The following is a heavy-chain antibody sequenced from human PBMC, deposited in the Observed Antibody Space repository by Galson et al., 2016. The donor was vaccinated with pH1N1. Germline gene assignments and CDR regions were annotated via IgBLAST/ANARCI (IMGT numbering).Heavy chain of an antibody. J-gene: IGHJ4*02. V-gene: IGHV3-11*01. CDR2: ISHIGGSI. Sequence: SLRLSCAASRFTFSDYYMSWIRQAPGKGLEWVSYISHIGGSIYYAESVQGRFTISRDNAKNSLYLQLNSLRAEDTAVYYCARCDYHDVDLDRFYFDYWGQGTLVTVSS. CDR1: RFTFSDYY. D-gene: IGHD4-17*01. CDR3: ARCDYHDVDLDRFYFDY.